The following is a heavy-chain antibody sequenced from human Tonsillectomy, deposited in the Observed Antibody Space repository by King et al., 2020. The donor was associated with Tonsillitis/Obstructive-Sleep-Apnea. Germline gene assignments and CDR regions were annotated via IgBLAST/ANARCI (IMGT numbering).Heavy chain of an antibody. D-gene: IGHD3-10*01. J-gene: IGHJ6*02. V-gene: IGHV4-34*01. CDR2: INHSGST. Sequence: VQLPQWGAGLLKPSETLSLTCAVYGGSFSGYYWSWIRQPPGKGLEWIGEINHSGSTNYNPSLKSRVTISVDTSKNQFSLKLSSVTAADTAVYYCARGLRRDYYGSGSYYNVNYYYGMDVWGQGTTVTVSS. CDR3: ARGLRRDYYGSGSYYNVNYYYGMDV. CDR1: GGSFSGYY.